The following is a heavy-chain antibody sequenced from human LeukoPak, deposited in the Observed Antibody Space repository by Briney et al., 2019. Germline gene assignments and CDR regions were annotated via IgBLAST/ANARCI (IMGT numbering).Heavy chain of an antibody. V-gene: IGHV1-69*01. CDR1: GGTFRSYA. J-gene: IGHJ6*04. Sequence: SVKVSCKASGGTFRSYAISWVRQAPGQGLEWMGGIIPIFGTANYAQKFQGRVTITADESTSTAYMELSSLRSEDTAVYYCARAQDIVVVPAAIDPYYYGMDVWGKGTTVTVSS. CDR2: IIPIFGTA. D-gene: IGHD2-2*01. CDR3: ARAQDIVVVPAAIDPYYYGMDV.